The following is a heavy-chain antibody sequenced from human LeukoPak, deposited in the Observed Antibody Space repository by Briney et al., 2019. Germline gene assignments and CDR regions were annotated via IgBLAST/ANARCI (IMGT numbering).Heavy chain of an antibody. CDR1: GYTFTAYY. CDR2: INPNSGDT. CDR3: ARYTVAGGEAFDY. V-gene: IGHV1-2*02. Sequence: GASVKVSCKASGYTFTAYYMHWVRQAPGQGLEWMGWINPNSGDTTYAQNFQGRVTMTRDTSISTAYMELSRLRSDDTAVYYCARYTVAGGEAFDYWGQGTLVTVSS. J-gene: IGHJ4*02. D-gene: IGHD3-16*01.